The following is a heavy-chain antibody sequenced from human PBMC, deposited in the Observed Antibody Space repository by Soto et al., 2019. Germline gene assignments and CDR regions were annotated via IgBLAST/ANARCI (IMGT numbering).Heavy chain of an antibody. CDR1: SDSINSYY. J-gene: IGHJ4*02. CDR3: ASHGGYDILTGYYNGFTFDY. V-gene: IGHV4-59*08. D-gene: IGHD3-9*01. Sequence: SETLSLTCTVSSDSINSYYWSWIRQPPGKGLEWIGYIYYSGSTNYNPSLKSRVTISVDTSKNQFSLKLSSVTAADTAVYYCASHGGYDILTGYYNGFTFDYWGQGTLVTVSS. CDR2: IYYSGST.